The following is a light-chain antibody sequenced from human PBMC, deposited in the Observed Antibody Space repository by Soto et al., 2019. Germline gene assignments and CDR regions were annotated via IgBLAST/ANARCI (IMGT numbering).Light chain of an antibody. Sequence: DVVMTQSPDSVAVSLGERATITCKSSQTLLYTSNNKNYLAWYQQKPGKSPKLLIYWATTRESGVPDRFGGSGSGTDFTLSIIGLHAEDVAVYFCQQYYFSPPTFGQGTKVEIK. V-gene: IGKV4-1*01. J-gene: IGKJ1*01. CDR2: WAT. CDR1: QTLLYTSNNKNY. CDR3: QQYYFSPPT.